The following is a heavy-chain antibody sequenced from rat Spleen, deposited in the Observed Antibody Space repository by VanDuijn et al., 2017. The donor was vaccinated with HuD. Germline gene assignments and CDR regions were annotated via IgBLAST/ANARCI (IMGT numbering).Heavy chain of an antibody. CDR2: ISTSGGST. D-gene: IGHD1-11*01. CDR1: GFTFSSFP. V-gene: IGHV5-46*01. Sequence: EVQLVESGGGLVQPGRSMKLFCAASGFTFSSFPMAWVRQAPTKGLEWVATISTSGGSTDYGDSVKGRFTISRDNAKSTLYLQMNNLRSEDTATYYCTRHDGGYPLFDYWGQGVMVTVSS. CDR3: TRHDGGYPLFDY. J-gene: IGHJ2*01.